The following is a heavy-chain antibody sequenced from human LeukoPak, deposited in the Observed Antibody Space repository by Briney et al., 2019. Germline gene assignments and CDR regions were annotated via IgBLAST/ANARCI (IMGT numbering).Heavy chain of an antibody. CDR1: GGSISSYY. CDR2: IYTSGST. Sequence: SETLSLTCTVSGGSISSYYWSWIRQPAGQGLQWIGRIYTSGSTNHNPSLKSRVTMSLDTSKNQFSLQLNSVTAADTAVYYCARDVPPGFGQPPYYYYMDVWGKGTTVTVSS. V-gene: IGHV4-4*07. CDR3: ARDVPPGFGQPPYYYYMDV. J-gene: IGHJ6*03. D-gene: IGHD3-10*01.